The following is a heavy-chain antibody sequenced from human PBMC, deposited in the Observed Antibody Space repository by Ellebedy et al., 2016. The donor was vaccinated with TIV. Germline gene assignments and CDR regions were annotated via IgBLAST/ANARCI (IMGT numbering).Heavy chain of an antibody. CDR2: INHSGST. CDR3: AREDTPDSSGYYYVQY. CDR1: GGSFSGYY. V-gene: IGHV4-34*01. D-gene: IGHD3-22*01. Sequence: SETLSLTCAVYGGSFSGYYWSWIRQPPGKGLEWIGEINHSGSTNYNPSLKSRVTISVDTSKNQFSLKLSSVTAADTAVYYCAREDTPDSSGYYYVQYWGQGTLVTVSS. J-gene: IGHJ4*02.